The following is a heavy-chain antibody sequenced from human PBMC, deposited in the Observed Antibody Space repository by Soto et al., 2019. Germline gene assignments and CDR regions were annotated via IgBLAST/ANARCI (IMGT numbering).Heavy chain of an antibody. V-gene: IGHV1-46*01. J-gene: IGHJ5*02. CDR2: INPSGGST. D-gene: IGHD2-15*01. CDR3: ARDLVVAAITNWFDP. CDR1: RYTFTSYY. Sequence: ASVKVSCKASRYTFTSYYMHWVRQAPGQGLEWMGIINPSGGSTSYAQKFQGRVTMTRDTSTSTVYMELSSLRSEDTVVYYCARDLVVAAITNWFDPWGQGTLVTVSS.